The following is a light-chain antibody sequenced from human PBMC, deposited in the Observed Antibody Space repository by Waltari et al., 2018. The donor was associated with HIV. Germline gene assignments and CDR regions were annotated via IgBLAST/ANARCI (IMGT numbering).Light chain of an antibody. CDR2: NKD. CDR3: QSYDMSQSGSLV. V-gene: IGLV1-40*01. Sequence: QSVLTQPPSVSGAPGQRVAIACTGTRSNIGAGFDVHWYQQIPGNAPNPLIYNKDLPRSGVPDRFSGSKSGTSASLAITELQSDDEPDYYCQSYDMSQSGSLVFGGGTKLTVL. CDR1: RSNIGAGFD. J-gene: IGLJ2*01.